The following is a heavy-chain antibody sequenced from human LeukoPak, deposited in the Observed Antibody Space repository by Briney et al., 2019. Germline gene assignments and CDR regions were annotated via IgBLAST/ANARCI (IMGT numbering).Heavy chain of an antibody. J-gene: IGHJ4*02. D-gene: IGHD4-17*01. CDR2: IYYSGST. CDR3: ARVYGDYVDY. Sequence: SETLSLTCTVSGGSISSYYWSWIRQPPGKRLEWIGYIYYSGSTNYNPSLKSRVTISVDTSKNQFSLKLSSVTAADTAVYYCARVYGDYVDYWGQGTLVTVSS. CDR1: GGSISSYY. V-gene: IGHV4-59*08.